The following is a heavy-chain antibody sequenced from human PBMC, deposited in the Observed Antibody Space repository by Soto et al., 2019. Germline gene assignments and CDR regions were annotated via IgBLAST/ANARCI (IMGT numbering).Heavy chain of an antibody. Sequence: EVHLLESGGALVQPGGSLTLSCAASGFSFSDYAMSWVRQAPGKGLEWVSSISRTGDSAYYADSVKGRFAISRDRYKNRLSLQLNRLRVEDTAVYYCAKGPDGSGYHHNWFDSWGQGTLITVSS. CDR2: ISRTGDSA. D-gene: IGHD3-22*01. CDR1: GFSFSDYA. CDR3: AKGPDGSGYHHNWFDS. V-gene: IGHV3-23*01. J-gene: IGHJ5*01.